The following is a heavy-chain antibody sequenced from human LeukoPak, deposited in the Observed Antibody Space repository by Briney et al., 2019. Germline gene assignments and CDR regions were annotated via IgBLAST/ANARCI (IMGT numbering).Heavy chain of an antibody. CDR3: ARGVEAAGTFDY. J-gene: IGHJ4*02. Sequence: GRSLRLSCAASGFTFSSYGMHWVRQAPGKGLEWVAVISYDGSNKYYADSVKGRFTISRDNSKNTLYLQMNSLRAEDTAVYYCARGVEAAGTFDYWGQGTLVTVSS. CDR2: ISYDGSNK. V-gene: IGHV3-30*03. D-gene: IGHD6-13*01. CDR1: GFTFSSYG.